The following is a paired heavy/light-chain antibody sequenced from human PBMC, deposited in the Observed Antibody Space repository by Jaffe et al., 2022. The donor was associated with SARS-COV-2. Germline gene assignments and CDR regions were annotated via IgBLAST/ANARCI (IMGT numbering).Heavy chain of an antibody. J-gene: IGHJ4*02. V-gene: IGHV4-39*01. CDR1: GSSISSSSYC. CDR3: ASAQSSSWFHLFEY. Sequence: QLQLQESGPGLVKPSESLSLSCTVSGSSISSSSYCWGWVRQPPGKGLEWIGNICYTGRTFYNPSLKNRVTISVDTSNNQLSLNLGSVTAADTTVYYCASAQSSSWFHLFEYWGPGILVTVSS. D-gene: IGHD6-13*01. CDR2: ICYTGRT.
Light chain of an antibody. Sequence: QSALTQPPSASGSPGQSVTFSCTGTSSDIGGYNYVSWYQQHPGKAPKLMIYEVNKRPSGVPDRFSGSKSGNTASLTVSGLQVEDEADYYCSSYAGSNTLVFGGGTKLTVL. V-gene: IGLV2-8*01. CDR3: SSYAGSNTLV. CDR2: EVN. CDR1: SSDIGGYNY. J-gene: IGLJ2*01.